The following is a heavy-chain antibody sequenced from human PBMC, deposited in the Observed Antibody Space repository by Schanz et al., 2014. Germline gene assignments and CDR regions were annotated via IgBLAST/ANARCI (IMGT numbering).Heavy chain of an antibody. CDR2: FIPILDVG. CDR1: RSTFSSYT. Sequence: QVQLVQSGAEVKKPGSSVKVSCKASRSTFSSYTISWVRQARGQGLEWVGRFIPILDVGNYAQQFLGRVTITADKSTSTAYMELKSLRSADTAVYYCATIGVNDYWRFGLDLWGQGTTVTVSS. V-gene: IGHV1-69*02. CDR3: ATIGVNDYWRFGLDL. D-gene: IGHD3-16*01. J-gene: IGHJ6*02.